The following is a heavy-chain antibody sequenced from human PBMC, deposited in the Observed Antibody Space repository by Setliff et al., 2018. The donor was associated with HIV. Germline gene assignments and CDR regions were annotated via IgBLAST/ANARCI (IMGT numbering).Heavy chain of an antibody. CDR1: GGSISNYY. D-gene: IGHD2-21*02. CDR2: IQTSGRT. Sequence: TLSLTCTVSGGSISNYYWSWIRQPAGKGLEWIGRIQTSGRTNNNPSLKSRVTMSVDTSKDQFSLILTSVTAADTAVYYCARSSRVNCGGDCYLFDYWGQGTPVTVSS. CDR3: ARSSRVNCGGDCYLFDY. J-gene: IGHJ4*02. V-gene: IGHV4-4*07.